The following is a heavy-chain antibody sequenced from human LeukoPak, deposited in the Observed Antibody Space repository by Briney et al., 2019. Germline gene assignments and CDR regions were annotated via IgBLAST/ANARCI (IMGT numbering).Heavy chain of an antibody. J-gene: IGHJ5*02. CDR3: VQDCAQPCWPMGS. V-gene: IGHV3-23*01. Sequence: GGSLRLSCAASGFTFNTYAMSWVRQAPGKGLEWVSAIRATGDITYYAESVKGRFTISRDNFKNTVLLQMNTLRAEDTAIYYCVQDCAQPCWPMGSWGQGTLVTVSS. CDR2: IRATGDIT. CDR1: GFTFNTYA. D-gene: IGHD2-15*01.